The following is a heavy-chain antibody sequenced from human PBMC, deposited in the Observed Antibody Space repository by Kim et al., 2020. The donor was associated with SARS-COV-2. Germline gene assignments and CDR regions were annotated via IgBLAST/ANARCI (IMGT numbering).Heavy chain of an antibody. D-gene: IGHD6-13*01. J-gene: IGHJ1*01. CDR3: ARDQIIAAAGTQYFQH. V-gene: IGHV1-3*01. Sequence: KFQGRVTITRDTSASTAYMELSSLRSEDTAVYYCARDQIIAAAGTQYFQHWGQGTLVTVSS.